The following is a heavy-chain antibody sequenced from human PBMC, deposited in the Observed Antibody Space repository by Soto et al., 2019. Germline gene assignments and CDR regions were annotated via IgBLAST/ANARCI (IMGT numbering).Heavy chain of an antibody. J-gene: IGHJ6*02. Sequence: QVQLVQSGAEVKKPGSSVKVSCKASGCTFSSYAISWVRQAPGQGLEWMGGIIPIFGTANYAQKFQGRVTITADESTSTAYMELSSLRSEDTAVYYCARVGTVVTYYFYYGMDVWGQGTTVTVSS. CDR1: GCTFSSYA. CDR3: ARVGTVVTYYFYYGMDV. CDR2: IIPIFGTA. D-gene: IGHD2-15*01. V-gene: IGHV1-69*01.